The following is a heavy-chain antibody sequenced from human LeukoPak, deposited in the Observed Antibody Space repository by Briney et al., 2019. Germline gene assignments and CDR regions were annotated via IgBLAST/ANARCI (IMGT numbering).Heavy chain of an antibody. V-gene: IGHV4-30-2*01. CDR3: ANGLDPITHWFDP. CDR2: IYQSGST. J-gene: IGHJ5*02. Sequence: SETLSLTCTVSGGSISSGDYSWSWIRQPPGKGLEWIGYIYQSGSTYYNPSLKSRVTISVDTSKNQFSLKLSSVTAADTAVYYCANGLDPITHWFDPWGQGTLVTVSS. CDR1: GGSISSGDYS. D-gene: IGHD3/OR15-3a*01.